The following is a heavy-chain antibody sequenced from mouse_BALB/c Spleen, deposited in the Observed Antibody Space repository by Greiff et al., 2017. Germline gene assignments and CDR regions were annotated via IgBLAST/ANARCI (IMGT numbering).Heavy chain of an antibody. CDR3: ARSELGVFDY. V-gene: IGHV1-87*01. Sequence: QVQLKESGAELARPGASVKLSCKASGYTFTSYWMQWVKQRPGQGLEWIGAIYPGDGDTRYTQKFKGKATWTADKSSSTAYMQLSSLASEDSAVYYCARSELGVFDYWGQGTTLTVSS. D-gene: IGHD4-1*01. CDR1: GYTFTSYW. J-gene: IGHJ2*01. CDR2: IYPGDGDT.